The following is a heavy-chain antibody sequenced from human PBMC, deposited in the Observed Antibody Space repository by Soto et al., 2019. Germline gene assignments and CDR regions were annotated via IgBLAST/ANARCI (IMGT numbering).Heavy chain of an antibody. V-gene: IGHV3-33*01. D-gene: IGHD3-9*01. CDR3: AREREYDILTGSSLGYYYYGMDV. CDR1: GFTFSSYG. J-gene: IGHJ6*02. Sequence: GGSLRLSCAASGFTFSSYGMHWVRRAPGKGLEWVAVIWYDGSNKYYADSVKGRFTISRDNSKNTLYLQMNSLRAEDTAVYYCAREREYDILTGSSLGYYYYGMDVWGQGTTVTVSS. CDR2: IWYDGSNK.